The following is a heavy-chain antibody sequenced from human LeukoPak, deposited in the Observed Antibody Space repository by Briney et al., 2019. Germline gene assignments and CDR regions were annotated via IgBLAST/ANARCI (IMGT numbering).Heavy chain of an antibody. J-gene: IGHJ4*02. Sequence: GGSLRLSCAASGFTFSTYVMSWVRQAPGKGLEWVSVFYSGGATYYADSVKGRFTISRDNSKDTLYLQMNSLRAEDTAVYYCTSSSHSSIRFDYWGQGTLVTVSS. CDR1: GFTFSTYV. CDR3: TSSSHSSIRFDY. D-gene: IGHD6-13*01. V-gene: IGHV3-53*01. CDR2: FYSGGAT.